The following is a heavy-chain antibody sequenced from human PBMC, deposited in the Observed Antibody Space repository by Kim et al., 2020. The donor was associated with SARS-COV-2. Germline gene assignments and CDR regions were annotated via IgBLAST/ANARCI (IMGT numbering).Heavy chain of an antibody. CDR2: ISYDGSNK. V-gene: IGHV3-30*18. D-gene: IGHD3-10*01. Sequence: GGSLRLSCAASGFTFSSYGMHWVRQAPGKGLEWVAVISYDGSNKYYADSVKGRFTISRDNSKNTLYLQMNSLRAEDTAVYYCANNYYGSGTSNNVPDYYYGMDVWGQGTTVTVSS. CDR1: GFTFSSYG. CDR3: ANNYYGSGTSNNVPDYYYGMDV. J-gene: IGHJ6*02.